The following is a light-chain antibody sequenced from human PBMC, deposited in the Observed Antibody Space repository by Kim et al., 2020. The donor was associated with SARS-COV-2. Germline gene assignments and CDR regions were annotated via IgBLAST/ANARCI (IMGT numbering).Light chain of an antibody. CDR1: QRVHIW. V-gene: IGKV1-5*03. Sequence: SASVENTVTITCRASQRVHIWLARYQQIPGKAPKHLIHQASNLQSGVPSRFSGRGSGSELTLTINSLQSGDFATYYCQQYHTHSTFGQGTKVDIK. CDR3: QQYHTHST. CDR2: QAS. J-gene: IGKJ1*01.